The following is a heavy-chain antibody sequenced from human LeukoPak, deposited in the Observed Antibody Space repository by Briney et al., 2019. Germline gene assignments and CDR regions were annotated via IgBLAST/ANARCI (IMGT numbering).Heavy chain of an antibody. J-gene: IGHJ6*02. D-gene: IGHD5-12*01. CDR1: GYTFTSYD. CDR3: ARGGYGSGYDYVAAYYYGMDV. Sequence: ASVKVSCKASGYTFTSYDINWVRQATGQGLEWMGWMNPNSGNTGYAQKFQGRVTMTRNTSISTAYMELSSLRSEDTAVYYCARGGYGSGYDYVAAYYYGMDVWGQGTTVTVSS. CDR2: MNPNSGNT. V-gene: IGHV1-8*01.